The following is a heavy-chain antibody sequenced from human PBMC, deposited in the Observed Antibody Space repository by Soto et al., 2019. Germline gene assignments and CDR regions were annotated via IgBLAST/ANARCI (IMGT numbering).Heavy chain of an antibody. J-gene: IGHJ4*02. CDR3: EILIN. CDR2: IWYDGSNK. CDR1: GFTFSSYG. V-gene: IGHV3-33*01. Sequence: QVQLVDSGGGVVQPGRSLRLSCAASGFTFSSYGMHWVRQAPGKGLDCVAVIWYDGSNKDYAESVKGRFTISRDNSRNTLYLQLNRQRADDTAVYYCEILINWGQGTLVTDSS.